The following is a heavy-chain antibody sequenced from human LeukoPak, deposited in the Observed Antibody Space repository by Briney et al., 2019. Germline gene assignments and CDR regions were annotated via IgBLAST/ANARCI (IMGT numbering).Heavy chain of an antibody. Sequence: GASVKVSCKASGYTFTSYGVSWVRQAPGQGLEWMGWISANNGNTYYVQNLQGRVTMTTDTPTSTAYMELRSLRSDDTAVYYCARGNPRYDFWSGYCPFDYWGQGTLVTVSS. J-gene: IGHJ4*02. CDR3: ARGNPRYDFWSGYCPFDY. CDR2: ISANNGNT. D-gene: IGHD3-3*01. V-gene: IGHV1-18*01. CDR1: GYTFTSYG.